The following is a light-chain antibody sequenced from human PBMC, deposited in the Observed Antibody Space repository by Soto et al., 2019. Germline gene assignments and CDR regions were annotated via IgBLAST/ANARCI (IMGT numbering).Light chain of an antibody. CDR3: CSYTSSTNYV. J-gene: IGLJ1*01. CDR2: EVS. CDR1: ISDISIYNY. V-gene: IGLV2-14*01. Sequence: QSLMTQAASVSGSPGQSIAISCTGTISDISIYNYVSWYQQHPGKAPKLIIYEVSNRPSGISNRFSGAKSGNTASLTISGLQVEDEADYYCCSYTSSTNYVFGAGTKVTVL.